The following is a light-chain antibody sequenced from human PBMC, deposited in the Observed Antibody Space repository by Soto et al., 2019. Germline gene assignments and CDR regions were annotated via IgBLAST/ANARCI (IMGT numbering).Light chain of an antibody. J-gene: IGKJ5*01. CDR1: QSVSSN. CDR3: QQYNDWLPIT. V-gene: IGKV3-15*01. CDR2: GAS. Sequence: EIVMTQSPDTLSVSVGDRATLSCRASQSVSSNLAWYQQKPGQAPRLLIHGASTRATGIPVRFRGSGSGTEFTLTISSLQSEDFGVYYCQQYNDWLPITFGQGTRLEIK.